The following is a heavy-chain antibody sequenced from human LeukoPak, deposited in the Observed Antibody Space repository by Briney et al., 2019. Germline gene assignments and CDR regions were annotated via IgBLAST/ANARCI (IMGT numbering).Heavy chain of an antibody. CDR3: ARDSSMVRGVIMEVKDAFDI. CDR1: GYTFTSYG. V-gene: IGHV1-18*01. D-gene: IGHD3-10*01. J-gene: IGHJ3*02. CDR2: ISAYNGNT. Sequence: GASVKVSCKASGYTFTSYGISWVRQAPGQGLEWMGWISAYNGNTNYAQKLQGRVTMTTDTSTSTAYMELRSLRSDDTAVYYCARDSSMVRGVIMEVKDAFDIWGQGTMVTVSS.